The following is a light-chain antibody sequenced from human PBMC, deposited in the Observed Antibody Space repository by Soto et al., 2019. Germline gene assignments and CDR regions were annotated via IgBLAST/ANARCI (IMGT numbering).Light chain of an antibody. CDR3: QQYNGYFRT. CDR2: DAS. V-gene: IGKV1-5*01. Sequence: DIQMTQSPSTLSASVGDRVTITCRASQRISRWLAWYQHKPGKAPKLLIYDASSLESGVPSRFSGSGSGTEFTLIIDSLQPDDFATYYCQQYNGYFRTFGQGTKLQIK. J-gene: IGKJ2*01. CDR1: QRISRW.